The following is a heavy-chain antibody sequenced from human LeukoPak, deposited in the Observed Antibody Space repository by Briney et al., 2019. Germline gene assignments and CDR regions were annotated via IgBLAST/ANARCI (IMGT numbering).Heavy chain of an antibody. CDR2: IYPGDSDT. V-gene: IGHV5-51*01. Sequence: GESLTISCKASGYTFTGDWIGWVRQMPGKGLEWMGIIYPGDSDTKYNAPFQGQVTISADKSISTAYLQWGSLKASDTATYYCARPALYCSSTVCPPYMDVWGKGTTVTVSS. D-gene: IGHD2-2*01. J-gene: IGHJ6*03. CDR1: GYTFTGDW. CDR3: ARPALYCSSTVCPPYMDV.